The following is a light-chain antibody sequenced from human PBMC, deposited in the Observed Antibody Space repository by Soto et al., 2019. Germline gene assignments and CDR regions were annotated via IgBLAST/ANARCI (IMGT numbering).Light chain of an antibody. CDR2: DVT. CDR3: NSYTSTSTQV. CDR1: GNDIGGYNY. J-gene: IGLJ2*01. V-gene: IGLV2-14*01. Sequence: QSVLTQPASVSGSPGQSITISCTGTGNDIGGYNYVSWYQQHPGKAPKLMIYDVTSRPSGVSNRFSGSKSGNTASLTISGLQAEDEADYYCNSYTSTSTQVFGGGTQLTVL.